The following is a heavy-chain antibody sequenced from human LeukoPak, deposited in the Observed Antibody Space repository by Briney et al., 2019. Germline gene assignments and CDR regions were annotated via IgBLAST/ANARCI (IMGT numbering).Heavy chain of an antibody. D-gene: IGHD5-18*01. Sequence: ASVKVSCKASGYTFTAYYIHWVRQAPGQGLEWMGWINANSGGTDYAQKFQGRVTMTRDTSLTTAYMELGRLKSDDTAVYYCARIPRGYSYDGAFDIWGQGTMVTVSS. CDR3: ARIPRGYSYDGAFDI. V-gene: IGHV1-2*02. CDR1: GYTFTAYY. J-gene: IGHJ3*02. CDR2: INANSGGT.